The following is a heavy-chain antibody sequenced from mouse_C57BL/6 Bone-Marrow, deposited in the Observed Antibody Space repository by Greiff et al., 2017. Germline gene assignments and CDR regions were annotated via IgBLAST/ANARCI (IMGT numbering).Heavy chain of an antibody. V-gene: IGHV1-55*01. J-gene: IGHJ2*01. CDR2: IYPGSGST. D-gene: IGHD3-2*02. Sequence: QVQLQQSGAELVKPGASVKMSCKASGYTFTSYWITWVKQRPGQGLEWIGDIYPGSGSTNYNEKFKSKATLTVDTSSSTAYMQLSSLTSEDSAVYYCARGTAQATPPFDYWGQGTTLTVSS. CDR1: GYTFTSYW. CDR3: ARGTAQATPPFDY.